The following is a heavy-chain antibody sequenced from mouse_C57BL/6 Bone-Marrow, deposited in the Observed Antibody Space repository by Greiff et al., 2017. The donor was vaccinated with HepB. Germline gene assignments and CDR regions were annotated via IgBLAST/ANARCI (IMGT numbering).Heavy chain of an antibody. V-gene: IGHV1-78*01. CDR3: AISAYYPDWYFDV. D-gene: IGHD1-1*01. J-gene: IGHJ1*03. CDR1: GYTFTDHT. Sequence: VQLQQSDAELVKPGASVKISCKVSGYTFTDHTIHWMKQRPEQGLEWIGYIYPRDGSTKYNEKFKGKATLTADKSSSTAYMQLNSLTSEDSAVYYCAISAYYPDWYFDVWGTGTTVTVSS. CDR2: IYPRDGST.